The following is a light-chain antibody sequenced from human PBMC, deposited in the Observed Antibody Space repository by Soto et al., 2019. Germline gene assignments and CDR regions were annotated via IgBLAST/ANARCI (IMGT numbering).Light chain of an antibody. CDR2: TAS. CDR1: QSVSSNY. J-gene: IGKJ1*01. CDR3: QQYDTSPRT. V-gene: IGKV3-20*01. Sequence: EIVLTQSPGTLSLSPGERATLSCRASQSVSSNYLAWYQHIPGQAPRLLVYTASTRATGIPDRFSGSGSGTDFTLTISRLEPEDFAVYYCQQYDTSPRTFGQGTKVDIK.